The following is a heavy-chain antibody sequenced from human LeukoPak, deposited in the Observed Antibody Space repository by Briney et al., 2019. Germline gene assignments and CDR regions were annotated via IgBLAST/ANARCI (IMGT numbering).Heavy chain of an antibody. Sequence: SGTLSLTCTVSGGSISSSSYYWGWIRQPPGTGLEWIGSIYYSGSTYYNPSLKSRVTISVDTSKNQFSLKLSSVTAADTAVYYCARLRGRCYDYWGQGTLVTVSS. CDR1: GGSISSSSYY. D-gene: IGHD3-16*01. J-gene: IGHJ4*02. CDR2: IYYSGST. V-gene: IGHV4-39*01. CDR3: ARLRGRCYDY.